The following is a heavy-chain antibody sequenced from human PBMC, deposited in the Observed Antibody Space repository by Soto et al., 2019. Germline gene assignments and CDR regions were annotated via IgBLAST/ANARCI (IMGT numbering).Heavy chain of an antibody. CDR3: TRQGVNCGNSSWYRDYYYYGMDV. CDR2: IRSKANSYAT. Sequence: EVQLVESGGGLVQPGGSLKLSCAASGFTFSGSAMHWVRQASGKGLEWVGRIRSKANSYATAYAASVKGRFTISRDDSKNTAYLQMNSLKTEYTAVYYCTRQGVNCGNSSWYRDYYYYGMDVWGQGTTVTVSS. J-gene: IGHJ6*02. D-gene: IGHD3-10*01. CDR1: GFTFSGSA. V-gene: IGHV3-73*02.